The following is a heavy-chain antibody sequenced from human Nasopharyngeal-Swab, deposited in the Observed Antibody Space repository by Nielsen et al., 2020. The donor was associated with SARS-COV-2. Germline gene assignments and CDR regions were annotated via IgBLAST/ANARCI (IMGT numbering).Heavy chain of an antibody. CDR2: INWNGGTT. Sequence: GGSLRLSCAASGFTFDDYGMTWVRQAPGKGLEWVSGINWNGGTTDYADSVKGRFAISRDNAKNSLYLQMNSLRVEDTALYHCARLGFDSNGFYYYVDYWGQGTLVTVSS. CDR1: GFTFDDYG. V-gene: IGHV3-20*01. J-gene: IGHJ4*02. D-gene: IGHD3-22*01. CDR3: ARLGFDSNGFYYYVDY.